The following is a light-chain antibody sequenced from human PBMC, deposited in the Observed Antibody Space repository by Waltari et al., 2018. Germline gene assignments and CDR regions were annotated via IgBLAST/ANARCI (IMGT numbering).Light chain of an antibody. CDR2: EDT. J-gene: IGLJ1*01. Sequence: SYELTQPPSVSVSPGQTARTTSSGHGLPKKYASWFQQKSGQAPRLVIYEDTKRPSEIPERFSGSSSGTVATLTITGAQVDDEADYYCYSSDTTGLRVFGSGTTVVVL. CDR3: YSSDTTGLRV. CDR1: GLPKKY. V-gene: IGLV3-10*01.